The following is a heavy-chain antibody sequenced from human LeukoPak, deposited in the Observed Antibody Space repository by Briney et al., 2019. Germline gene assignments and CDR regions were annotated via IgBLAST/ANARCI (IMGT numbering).Heavy chain of an antibody. CDR2: IYYSGST. CDR3: ARHWRIAARPGRFDP. J-gene: IGHJ5*02. D-gene: IGHD6-6*01. CDR1: GGSISSSSYY. Sequence: SETLSLTCTVSGGSISSSSYYWGWIRQPPGKGLEWIGSIYYSGSTYYNPSLKSRVTISVDTSKNQFSLKLSSVIAADTAVYYCARHWRIAARPGRFDPWGQGTLVTVSS. V-gene: IGHV4-39*01.